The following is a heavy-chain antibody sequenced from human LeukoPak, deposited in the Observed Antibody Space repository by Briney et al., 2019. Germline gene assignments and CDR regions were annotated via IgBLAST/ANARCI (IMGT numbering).Heavy chain of an antibody. CDR1: GDSVSGSPAV. D-gene: IGHD1/OR15-1a*01. CDR3: ARGAVWGGTNFDY. J-gene: IGHJ4*02. V-gene: IGHV6-1*01. CDR2: AYYRSKWFI. Sequence: SQTLSLTCAISGDSVSGSPAVWNWIRQSPSRGLEWLRRAYYRSKWFIDYALSVKGRITITPDTSKNQFSLQLNSVTAEDTAVYYCARGAVWGGTNFDYWGQGTLVTVSS.